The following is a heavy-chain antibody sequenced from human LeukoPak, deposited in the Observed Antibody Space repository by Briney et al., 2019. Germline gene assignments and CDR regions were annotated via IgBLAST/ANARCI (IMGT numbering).Heavy chain of an antibody. CDR1: GFTFKGYT. Sequence: GGSLRLSCAASGFTFKGYTMNWVRQAPGRGLEWVSVISGGGGTTYYADSVKGRFTISRDNSKNMLYLQMNSLRAEDTAVYYCAKDSTWIQLCLLRWGQGTLVTVSS. CDR3: AKDSTWIQLCLLR. CDR2: ISGGGGTT. J-gene: IGHJ4*02. D-gene: IGHD5-18*01. V-gene: IGHV3-23*01.